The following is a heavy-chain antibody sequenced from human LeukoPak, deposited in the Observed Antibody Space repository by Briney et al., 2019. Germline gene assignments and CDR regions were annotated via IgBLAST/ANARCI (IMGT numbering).Heavy chain of an antibody. D-gene: IGHD3-3*01. V-gene: IGHV4-38-2*02. Sequence: PSEILSLTCTVSSYSISSGYYWGWIRQPPGKGLEWIGSIYHSGSAYYNPSLKSRVTVSVDTSKNQFSLKLNSVTAADTAVYYCARVPHGETIFGVVLYWFDPWGQGTLVTVFS. J-gene: IGHJ5*02. CDR3: ARVPHGETIFGVVLYWFDP. CDR2: IYHSGSA. CDR1: SYSISSGYY.